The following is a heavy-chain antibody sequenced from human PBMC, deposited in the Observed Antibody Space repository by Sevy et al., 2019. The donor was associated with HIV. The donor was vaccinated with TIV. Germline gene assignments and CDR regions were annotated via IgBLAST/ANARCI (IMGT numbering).Heavy chain of an antibody. Sequence: GGSLRLSCAASGFTFSSYAMHWVRQAPGKGLEWVAVISYDGSNKYYADSVKGRFTISRDNYKNTMYLQMNSLRAEATDAYYYSREVGEYYDYVWGSYRSSHYFDYWGQGTLVTVSS. CDR1: GFTFSSYA. CDR3: SREVGEYYDYVWGSYRSSHYFDY. J-gene: IGHJ4*02. V-gene: IGHV3-30-3*01. D-gene: IGHD3-16*02. CDR2: ISYDGSNK.